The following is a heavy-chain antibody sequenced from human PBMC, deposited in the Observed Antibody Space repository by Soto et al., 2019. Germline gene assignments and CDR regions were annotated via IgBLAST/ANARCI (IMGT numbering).Heavy chain of an antibody. Sequence: QVQLVQSGAEVKKPGASVKVSCKASGYTFTSYDINWVRQATGQGLEWMGWMNPNSGNTGYAQKFQGRVTMTRNNXLRTAYMELSTLRSEYTAVYYCATYDILTGYWFDPWGQGTLVTVSS. CDR3: ATYDILTGYWFDP. D-gene: IGHD3-9*01. CDR2: MNPNSGNT. V-gene: IGHV1-8*01. CDR1: GYTFTSYD. J-gene: IGHJ5*02.